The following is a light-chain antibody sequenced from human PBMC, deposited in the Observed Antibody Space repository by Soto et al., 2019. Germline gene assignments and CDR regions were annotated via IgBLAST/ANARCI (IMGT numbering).Light chain of an antibody. J-gene: IGKJ1*01. CDR1: QSVSSSY. CDR2: GAS. Sequence: EIVMTQSPDTLSVSPGERATLSCRASQSVSSSYLAWYQQKPGQPPRLLIYGASSRATGIPARFSGSGSGTDFTLTISSLQFEDFAVYYCQQYNNWPRTFGQGTKVDIK. CDR3: QQYNNWPRT. V-gene: IGKV3-15*01.